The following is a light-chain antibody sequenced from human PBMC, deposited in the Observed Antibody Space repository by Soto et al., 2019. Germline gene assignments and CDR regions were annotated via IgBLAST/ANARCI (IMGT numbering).Light chain of an antibody. J-gene: IGLJ1*01. CDR3: AAWDDSLSGNV. Sequence: QSVLTQPPSASGTPGQRVTISCSGSSSNIGSNYVYWYQQLPGTAPKLLIYRNNQRPSGVPGRFSGSKSGTSASLAISGLGSEDEADYYCAAWDDSLSGNVFGTGTKLTVL. V-gene: IGLV1-47*01. CDR1: SSNIGSNY. CDR2: RNN.